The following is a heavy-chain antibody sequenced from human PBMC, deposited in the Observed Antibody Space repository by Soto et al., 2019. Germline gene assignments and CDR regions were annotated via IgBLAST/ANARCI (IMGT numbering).Heavy chain of an antibody. V-gene: IGHV1-69*13. Sequence: SVKVSCKASGYTFTSYAMHWVRQAPGQGLEWMGGIIPIFGTANYAQKFQGRVTITADESTSTAYMELSSLRSEDTAVYYCARDGWDIVATIRDYYYYGMYVWGQGTTVPVSS. CDR1: GYTFTSYA. D-gene: IGHD5-12*01. J-gene: IGHJ6*02. CDR2: IIPIFGTA. CDR3: ARDGWDIVATIRDYYYYGMYV.